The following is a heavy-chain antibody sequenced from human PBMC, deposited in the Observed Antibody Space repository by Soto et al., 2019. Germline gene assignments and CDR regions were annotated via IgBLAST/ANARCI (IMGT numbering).Heavy chain of an antibody. V-gene: IGHV4-31*03. CDR3: ARVSRYYYYMDV. Sequence: QVQLQESGPGLVKPSQTLSLTCTVSGGSISSGGYYWSWIRQHPGKGLEWIGYIYYSGSTYYNPSLNSRVNISVDTSKNQFSLKLSSVTAADTAVYYCARVSRYYYYMDVWGKGTTVTVSS. CDR1: GGSISSGGYY. CDR2: IYYSGST. J-gene: IGHJ6*03.